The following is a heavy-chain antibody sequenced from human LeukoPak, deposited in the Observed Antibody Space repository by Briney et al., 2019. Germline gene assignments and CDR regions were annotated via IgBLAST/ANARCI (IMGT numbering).Heavy chain of an antibody. CDR2: INHSGST. D-gene: IGHD6-19*01. V-gene: IGHV4-34*01. J-gene: IGHJ4*02. CDR1: GGSFSGYY. Sequence: PSETLSLTCAVYGGSFSGYYWSWIRQPPGKGLEWIGEINHSGSTNYNPSLKSRVTISVDTSKNQFSLKLSSVTAADTAVYYCARASSGWYSRLDYWGQGTLVTVSP. CDR3: ARASSGWYSRLDY.